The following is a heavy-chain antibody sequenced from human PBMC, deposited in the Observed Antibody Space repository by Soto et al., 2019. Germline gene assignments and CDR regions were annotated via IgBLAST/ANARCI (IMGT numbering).Heavy chain of an antibody. CDR2: ISSSSSYI. J-gene: IGHJ6*02. CDR1: GFTFSSYS. D-gene: IGHD6-13*01. V-gene: IGHV3-21*01. Sequence: EVQLVESGGGLVKPGGSLRLSCAASGFTFSSYSMNWVRQAPGKGLEWVASISSSSSYIYYADSVKGRFTISRDNAKNSLYLKMNSLRADDTAVYYWARNRKSPIAAEYYYYYGMDVWGQGTTVPVSS. CDR3: ARNRKSPIAAEYYYYYGMDV.